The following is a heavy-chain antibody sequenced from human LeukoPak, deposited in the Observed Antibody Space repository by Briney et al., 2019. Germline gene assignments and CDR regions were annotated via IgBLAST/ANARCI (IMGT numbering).Heavy chain of an antibody. V-gene: IGHV3-30*04. D-gene: IGHD2-21*02. CDR2: ISYDGSNK. CDR1: GFTFSSYA. J-gene: IGHJ4*02. CDR3: ANMVTAMDSMDY. Sequence: PGRSPRLSCAASGFTFSSYAMHWVRQAPGKGLEWVAVISYDGSNKYYADSVKGRFTISRDNSKNTLYLQMNSLRAEDTAVYYCANMVTAMDSMDYWGQGTLVTVSS.